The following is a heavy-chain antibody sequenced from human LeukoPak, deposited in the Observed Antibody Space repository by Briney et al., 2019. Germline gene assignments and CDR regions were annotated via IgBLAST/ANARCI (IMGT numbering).Heavy chain of an antibody. D-gene: IGHD5-18*01. CDR1: GFTFSSYS. Sequence: GGSLRLSCAASGFTFSSYSMNWVRQAPGKGLEWVSSISSSSSYIYYADSVKGRFTISRDNAKNSLYLQMNSLRAEDTAVYYCAGVAEGQLWPLDYWGQGTLVTVSS. CDR2: ISSSSSYI. V-gene: IGHV3-21*01. CDR3: AGVAEGQLWPLDY. J-gene: IGHJ4*02.